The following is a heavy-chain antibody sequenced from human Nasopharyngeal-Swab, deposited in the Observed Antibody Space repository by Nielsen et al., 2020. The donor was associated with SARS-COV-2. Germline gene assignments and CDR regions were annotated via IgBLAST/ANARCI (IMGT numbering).Heavy chain of an antibody. D-gene: IGHD3-10*01. Sequence: SETLSLTCTVSGGSISSYYWSWIRQPAGKGLEWIGRIYTSGSTNYNPSLKSRVTMSVDTSKNQFSLKLSSVTAADTAVYYCARVITMVRAVIIRHYGMDVWGQGTTVTVSS. CDR2: IYTSGST. J-gene: IGHJ6*02. CDR3: ARVITMVRAVIIRHYGMDV. V-gene: IGHV4-4*07. CDR1: GGSISSYY.